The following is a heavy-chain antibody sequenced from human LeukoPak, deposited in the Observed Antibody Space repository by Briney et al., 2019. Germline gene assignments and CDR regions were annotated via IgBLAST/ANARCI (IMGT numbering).Heavy chain of an antibody. V-gene: IGHV1-18*04. Sequence: ASVKVSCKASGYTFTSYYMHWVRQAPGQGLEWMGWISAYTGNTNYAQKLQGRVTLTTDTSTSTASMELRSLRSDDTAVYYCARDRDRGGNDAFDIWGQGTMVTVSS. CDR2: ISAYTGNT. D-gene: IGHD1-26*01. CDR3: ARDRDRGGNDAFDI. J-gene: IGHJ3*02. CDR1: GYTFTSYY.